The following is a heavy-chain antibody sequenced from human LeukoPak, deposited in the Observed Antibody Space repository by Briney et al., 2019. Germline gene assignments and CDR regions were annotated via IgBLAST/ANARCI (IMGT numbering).Heavy chain of an antibody. CDR1: GFTFSSFA. CDR2: ISYDGSNK. CDR3: AREIFNGDYGY. D-gene: IGHD4-17*01. Sequence: PGGSLRLSCAASGFTFSSFAMHWVRQAPGKGLEWVAVISYDGSNKYYADSVKGRFTISRDNSKNTLYLQMNSLRAEDTAVYYCAREIFNGDYGYWGQGTLVTVSS. V-gene: IGHV3-30-3*01. J-gene: IGHJ4*02.